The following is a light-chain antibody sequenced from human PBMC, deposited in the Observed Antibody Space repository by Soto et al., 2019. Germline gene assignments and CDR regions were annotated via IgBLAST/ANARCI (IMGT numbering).Light chain of an antibody. CDR3: SSYGGTTPWL. CDR2: EVT. Sequence: QSALTQPASVSGFPGQSITISCTGTSNDVGHYNYVSWYHQYPGKAPKLIIYEVTNRASGVSDRFSGSKSGNTASLTISGLQAEDEADYYCSSYGGTTPWLFGGGTKVPVL. J-gene: IGLJ3*02. CDR1: SNDVGHYNY. V-gene: IGLV2-14*01.